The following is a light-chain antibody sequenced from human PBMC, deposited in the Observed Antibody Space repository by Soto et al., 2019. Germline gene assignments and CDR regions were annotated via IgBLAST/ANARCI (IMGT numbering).Light chain of an antibody. CDR1: SSDVGGYNY. CDR2: EVT. J-gene: IGLJ3*02. CDR3: SSYTNSDTWV. Sequence: QAVVTKPASVSGSPGQSITISCTGTSSDVGGYNYVSWYQQHPGQVPKLTIYEVTNRPSGVSSRFSGSKSGNTASLTISGLQAEDEADYYCSSYTNSDTWVFGGGTQLTVL. V-gene: IGLV2-14*01.